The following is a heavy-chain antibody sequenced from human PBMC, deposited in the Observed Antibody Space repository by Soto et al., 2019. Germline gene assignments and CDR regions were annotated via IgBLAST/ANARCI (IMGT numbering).Heavy chain of an antibody. V-gene: IGHV4-59*01. CDR1: GGSISSYY. CDR3: ARVRYYYGSGSYPRYYYGMDV. Sequence: PSETLSLTCTVSGGSISSYYWSWIRQPPGKGLEWIGYIYYSGSTNYNPSLKSRVTISVDTSKNQFSLKLSSVTAADTAVYYCARVRYYYGSGSYPRYYYGMDVWGQGTTVTVSS. CDR2: IYYSGST. D-gene: IGHD3-10*01. J-gene: IGHJ6*02.